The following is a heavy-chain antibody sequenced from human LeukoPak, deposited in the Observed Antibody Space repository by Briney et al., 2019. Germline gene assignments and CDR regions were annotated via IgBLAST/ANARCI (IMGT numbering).Heavy chain of an antibody. CDR1: GFTFSSYW. J-gene: IGHJ5*02. V-gene: IGHV3-7*01. CDR3: ATGDGWHYL. Sequence: GGSLRLSCAASGFTFSSYWMNLVRQAPGKGLEWVANIKQDGSEKYYVDSVKGRFTISRDNAKNSLDLQMNSLRAEDTAVYYCATGDGWHYLWGHGTLVTVPS. D-gene: IGHD5-24*01. CDR2: IKQDGSEK.